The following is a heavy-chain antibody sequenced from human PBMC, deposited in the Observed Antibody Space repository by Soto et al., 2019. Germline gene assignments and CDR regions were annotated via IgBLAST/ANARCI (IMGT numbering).Heavy chain of an antibody. Sequence: QLQLQESGPRLVKPSETLSLTCSVSGGSISSSSYSWGWIRQPPGKGLEWIGTIYYSGSTHYNPSPEGRVAISAVTPNNHLSLRLSSVTAADTAVYYCGRQPGHCGSTTCFGYYSVDVWGQGTTVTVS. CDR3: GRQPGHCGSTTCFGYYSVDV. J-gene: IGHJ6*02. CDR2: IYYSGST. CDR1: GGSISSSSYS. D-gene: IGHD2-2*01. V-gene: IGHV4-39*01.